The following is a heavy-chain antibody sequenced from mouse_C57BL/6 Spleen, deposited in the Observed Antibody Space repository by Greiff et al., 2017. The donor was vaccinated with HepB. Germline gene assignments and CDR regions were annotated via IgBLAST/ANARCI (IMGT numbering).Heavy chain of an antibody. D-gene: IGHD1-1*01. Sequence: DVKLQESGPGLAKPSPTLSLTCSVTGYSITSDYWNWIRKFPGNKLEYMGYISYSGSTYYNPSLKSRISITRATSKNQYYMQLNSVTTEDTATYYCARLRGTVVAPFDDWGQGTTLTVSS. CDR1: GYSITSDY. CDR2: ISYSGST. CDR3: ARLRGTVVAPFDD. J-gene: IGHJ2*01. V-gene: IGHV3-8*01.